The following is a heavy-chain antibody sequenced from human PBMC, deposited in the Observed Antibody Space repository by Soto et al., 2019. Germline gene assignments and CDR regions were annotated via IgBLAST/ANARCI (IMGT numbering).Heavy chain of an antibody. J-gene: IGHJ4*02. CDR1: GGSISSSSYY. D-gene: IGHD3-10*01. V-gene: IGHV4-39*01. CDR2: IYYSGST. Sequence: QLQLQESGPGLVKPSETLSLTCTVSGGSISSSSYYWGWIRQPPGKGLEWIGSIYYSGSTYYNPSLKSRVTISVDTSKNQFSLKLSSVTAADTAVYYCARSRTYYYGSGSYCAFDYWGQGTLVTVPS. CDR3: ARSRTYYYGSGSYCAFDY.